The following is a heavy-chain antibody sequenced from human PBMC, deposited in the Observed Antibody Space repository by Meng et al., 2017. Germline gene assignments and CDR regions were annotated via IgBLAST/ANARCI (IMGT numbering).Heavy chain of an antibody. V-gene: IGHV3-30*03. D-gene: IGHD5-24*01. Sequence: GESLKISCAASGFSFSSYGMHWVRQAPGKGLESLAVISHDGSNKYYADSAKGRFTISRDNSKNTLYLEMNSLRAEDTAVYHCVRDSGDGYNALDYWGEGTLVTGSS. CDR3: VRDSGDGYNALDY. CDR1: GFSFSSYG. CDR2: ISHDGSNK. J-gene: IGHJ4*02.